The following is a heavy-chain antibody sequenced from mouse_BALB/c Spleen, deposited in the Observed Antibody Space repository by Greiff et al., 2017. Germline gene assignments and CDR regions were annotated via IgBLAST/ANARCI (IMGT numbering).Heavy chain of an antibody. V-gene: IGHV1-54*03. J-gene: IGHJ3*01. Sequence: QVQLQQSGAELVRPGTSVKVSCKASGYAFTNYLIEWVKQRPGQGLEWIGVINPGSGGTNYNEKFKGKATLTADKSSSTAYMQLSSLTSDDSAVYFCARSDDYDAFAYWGQGTLVTVSA. CDR3: ARSDDYDAFAY. D-gene: IGHD2-4*01. CDR1: GYAFTNYL. CDR2: INPGSGGT.